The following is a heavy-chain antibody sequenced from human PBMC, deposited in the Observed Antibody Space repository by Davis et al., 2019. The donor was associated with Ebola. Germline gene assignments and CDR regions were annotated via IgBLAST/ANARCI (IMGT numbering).Heavy chain of an antibody. CDR1: GYTFTSYG. CDR3: ARGLVATSAGRWYDP. J-gene: IGHJ5*02. CDR2: INANSGDT. V-gene: IGHV1-18*01. D-gene: IGHD2-15*01. Sequence: AASVKVSCKASGYTFTSYGIAWVRQAPGQGLEWMGWINANSGDTNFAPRFQGRFSMTTDTSTTTAYMELRSLRSDDTAVYYCARGLVATSAGRWYDPWGQGTPVIVSS.